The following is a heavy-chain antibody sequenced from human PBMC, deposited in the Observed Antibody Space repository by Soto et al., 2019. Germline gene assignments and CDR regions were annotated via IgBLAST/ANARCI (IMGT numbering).Heavy chain of an antibody. J-gene: IGHJ4*02. D-gene: IGHD3-16*01. CDR1: GGSISSSHW. V-gene: IGHV4-4*02. Sequence: QVQLQESGPGLVKPSGTLSLSCAVSGGSISSSHWWTWVRQPPGKGLEWIGEIYHSGSTNYNPSLRSRVTTSVDTSRNQFSLNLSSVTAADPAVYYCASSGGGEDYWGQGILVTVSS. CDR2: IYHSGST. CDR3: ASSGGGEDY.